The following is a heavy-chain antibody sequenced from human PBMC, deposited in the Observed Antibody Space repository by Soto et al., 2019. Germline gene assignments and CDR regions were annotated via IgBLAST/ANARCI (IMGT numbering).Heavy chain of an antibody. D-gene: IGHD2-2*01. Sequence: QVQLQESGPGLVKPSQTLSLTCTVSGGSISSGGYYWSWIRQHPGKGLEWIGYIYYSGSTYYNPSLKSRVTISVDTSKNQFSLKLSSVTAADTAVYYCARGGVEYQLLPNNWFDPWGQGTLVTVSS. CDR2: IYYSGST. CDR1: GGSISSGGYY. V-gene: IGHV4-31*03. CDR3: ARGGVEYQLLPNNWFDP. J-gene: IGHJ5*02.